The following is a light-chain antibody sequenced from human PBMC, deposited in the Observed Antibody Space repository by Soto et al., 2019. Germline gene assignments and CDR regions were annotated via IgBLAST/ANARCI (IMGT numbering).Light chain of an antibody. Sequence: QSVLTQPASVSGSPGQSITISCTGTSSDVGGYNYVSWYQQHPGKAPKLMIYDVSNRPSGVSNRFSGSKSGNTAPLTISGLQDEDEADYYCSSYTSSSTYVFGTGTKLTVL. CDR1: SSDVGGYNY. J-gene: IGLJ1*01. CDR3: SSYTSSSTYV. CDR2: DVS. V-gene: IGLV2-14*01.